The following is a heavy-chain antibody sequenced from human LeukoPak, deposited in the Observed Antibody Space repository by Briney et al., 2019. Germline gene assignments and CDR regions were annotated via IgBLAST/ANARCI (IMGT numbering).Heavy chain of an antibody. CDR1: GYTFTGHY. Sequence: ASVKVSCKASGYTFTGHYIHWVRQAPGQGLEWMGWINPTSGGIKYAQNFQGRVAMTRDTSITTAYMELSGLTSDDTAVYYCARDSFAGYSSSWHFDNWGQGSLVTVFS. D-gene: IGHD6-13*01. V-gene: IGHV1-2*02. CDR3: ARDSFAGYSSSWHFDN. J-gene: IGHJ4*02. CDR2: INPTSGGI.